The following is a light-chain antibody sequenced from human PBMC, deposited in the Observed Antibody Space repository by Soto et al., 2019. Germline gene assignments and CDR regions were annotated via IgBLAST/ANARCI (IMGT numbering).Light chain of an antibody. J-gene: IGKJ1*01. CDR3: QQSYSTPRT. Sequence: SHIAHSPSSLSSSIGDRVTITCRASQSISSYLNWYQQKPGKAPKLLIYAASSLQSGVPSRFSGSGSGTDFTLTISSLQPEDFATYYCQQSYSTPRTFGQGTKVDIK. CDR1: QSISSY. V-gene: IGKV1-39*01. CDR2: AAS.